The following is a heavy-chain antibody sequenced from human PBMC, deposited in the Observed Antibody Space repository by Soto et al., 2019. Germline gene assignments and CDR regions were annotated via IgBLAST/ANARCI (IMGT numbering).Heavy chain of an antibody. J-gene: IGHJ6*02. Sequence: GGSLRLSCAASGCTFSSYAMNWVRQTPGKGLEWVSGIVGSGGNTYYADSVKGRFTISRDNSKNTLYLQMNSLRAEDTAVYHCAKDRVSSSFYAYYGMDVWGQGTTVTVSS. D-gene: IGHD2-2*01. V-gene: IGHV3-23*01. CDR1: GCTFSSYA. CDR3: AKDRVSSSFYAYYGMDV. CDR2: IVGSGGNT.